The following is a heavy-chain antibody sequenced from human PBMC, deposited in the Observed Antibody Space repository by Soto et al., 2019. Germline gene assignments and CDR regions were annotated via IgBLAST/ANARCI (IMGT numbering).Heavy chain of an antibody. V-gene: IGHV4-59*01. J-gene: IGHJ6*02. CDR1: GGSISSYY. Sequence: SETLSLTCTVSGGSISSYYWSWIRQPPGKGLEWIGYIYYSGSNNYNPSLKSRVTISVDTSKNQFSLKLSSVTAADTAVYYCASSSSGDNYYYYGMDVWGQGTTVTVSS. CDR2: IYYSGSN. CDR3: ASSSSGDNYYYYGMDV. D-gene: IGHD6-19*01.